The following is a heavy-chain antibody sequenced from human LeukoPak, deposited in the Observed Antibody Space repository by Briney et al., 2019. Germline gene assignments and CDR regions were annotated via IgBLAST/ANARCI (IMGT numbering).Heavy chain of an antibody. CDR3: ARSYGGHSVCDAFDI. CDR2: IYYSGST. D-gene: IGHD4-23*01. Sequence: PSETLSLTCTVSGGSISSSSYYWGWIRQPPGKGLEWIGSIYYSGSTYYNPSLKSRVTISVDTSKNQFSLKLSSVTAADTVVYYCARSYGGHSVCDAFDIWGQGTMVTVSS. CDR1: GGSISSSSYY. J-gene: IGHJ3*02. V-gene: IGHV4-39*01.